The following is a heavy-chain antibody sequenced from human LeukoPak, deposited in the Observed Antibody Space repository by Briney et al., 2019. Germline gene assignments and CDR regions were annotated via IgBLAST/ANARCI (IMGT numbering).Heavy chain of an antibody. J-gene: IGHJ4*02. D-gene: IGHD6-6*01. CDR2: IYYSGST. CDR1: GGSISSGGYY. V-gene: IGHV4-31*03. CDR3: ARGRGIAARSMFDY. Sequence: SQTLSLTCTVSGGSISSGGYYWSWIRQHPGKGLEWIGYIYYSGSTYYNPSLKSRVTISVDTSKNQFSLKLSSVTAADTAVYYCARGRGIAARSMFDYWGQGTLVTVSS.